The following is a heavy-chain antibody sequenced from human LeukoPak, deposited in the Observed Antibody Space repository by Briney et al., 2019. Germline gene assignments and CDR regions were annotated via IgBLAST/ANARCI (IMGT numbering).Heavy chain of an antibody. CDR1: GYTFTSYA. D-gene: IGHD3-10*01. CDR2: INTNTGDP. Sequence: ASVKVSCKASGYTFTSYAMNWVRQAPGQGLEWMGWINTNTGDPIYARGFKGRFVLSVDKSVNTAYLEIASLQTEDNAVYYCARSSRGVIGLLDYWGQGTLVTVSS. J-gene: IGHJ4*02. V-gene: IGHV7-4-1*01. CDR3: ARSSRGVIGLLDY.